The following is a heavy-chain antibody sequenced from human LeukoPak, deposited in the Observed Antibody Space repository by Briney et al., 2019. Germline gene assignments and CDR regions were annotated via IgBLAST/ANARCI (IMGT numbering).Heavy chain of an antibody. Sequence: GGSLRLSCAASGFTFSSYSMIWVRQAPGKGLEWVSFISTSGGTTYYADSVKGRFTISGDNAKNSLYLQMNSLRAEDTAVYYCARDWSSQSGSLGGDYWGQGTLVTVSS. V-gene: IGHV3-48*01. CDR2: ISTSGGTT. D-gene: IGHD1-26*01. CDR3: ARDWSSQSGSLGGDY. J-gene: IGHJ4*02. CDR1: GFTFSSYS.